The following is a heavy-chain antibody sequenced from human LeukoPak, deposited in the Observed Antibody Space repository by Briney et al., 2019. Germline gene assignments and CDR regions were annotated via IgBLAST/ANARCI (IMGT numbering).Heavy chain of an antibody. CDR3: ARDTGCTNGVCYMEGWFDP. CDR1: GFTFSSYG. Sequence: GRSLRLSCAASGFTFSSYGMHWVRQAPGKGLEWVAVIWYDGSNKYYADSVKGRFTISRDNSKDTLYLQMNSLRAEDTAVYYCARDTGCTNGVCYMEGWFDPWGQGTLVTVSS. V-gene: IGHV3-33*01. J-gene: IGHJ5*02. CDR2: IWYDGSNK. D-gene: IGHD2-8*01.